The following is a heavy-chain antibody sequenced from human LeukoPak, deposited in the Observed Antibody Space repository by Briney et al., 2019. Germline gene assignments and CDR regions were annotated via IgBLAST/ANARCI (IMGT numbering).Heavy chain of an antibody. CDR3: ARAPGVVTP. D-gene: IGHD4-23*01. Sequence: ASLKVSSKASGYTFTGYYMHSVRQAPGQGLEWMGWINPNSGGPDYAQKFQGRFTMPRAPSISTAYMELTRLRSDDPAVYYCARAPGVVTPWGQGTLVTVPS. J-gene: IGHJ4*02. CDR2: INPNSGGP. V-gene: IGHV1-2*02. CDR1: GYTFTGYY.